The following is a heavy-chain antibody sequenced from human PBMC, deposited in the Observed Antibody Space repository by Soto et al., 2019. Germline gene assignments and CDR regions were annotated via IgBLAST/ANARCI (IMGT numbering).Heavy chain of an antibody. CDR2: IYYSGST. D-gene: IGHD2-8*01. CDR3: ARRNGDCTNGICYLYFDY. Sequence: ASDDLSLTFTVSRGSLSSGSYYWDWIRQPPGKGVEWIGSIYYSGSTYYNPSLKSRVTISVDTSKNQFSLKLSSVTAADTAVYYCARRNGDCTNGICYLYFDYWGQGTLVTVSS. CDR1: RGSLSSGSYY. V-gene: IGHV4-39*01. J-gene: IGHJ4*02.